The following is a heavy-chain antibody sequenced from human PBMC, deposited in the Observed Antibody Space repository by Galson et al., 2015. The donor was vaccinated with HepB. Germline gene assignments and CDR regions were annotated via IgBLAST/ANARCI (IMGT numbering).Heavy chain of an antibody. D-gene: IGHD3-22*01. V-gene: IGHV3-48*01. CDR1: GFTFSSYS. Sequence: SLRLSCAASGFTFSSYSMNWVRQAPGKGLEWVSYISSSSTIYYADSVKGRFTISRDNAKNSLYLQMNSLRAEDTAVYYCAASDYYYDSSGYHPNNAFDIWGQGTMVTVSS. CDR3: AASDYYYDSSGYHPNNAFDI. J-gene: IGHJ3*02. CDR2: ISSSSTI.